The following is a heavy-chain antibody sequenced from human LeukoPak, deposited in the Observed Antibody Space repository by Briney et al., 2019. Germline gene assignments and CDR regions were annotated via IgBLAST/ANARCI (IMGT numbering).Heavy chain of an antibody. D-gene: IGHD1-26*01. CDR1: GASISNSY. J-gene: IGHJ4*02. V-gene: IGHV4-59*08. CDR3: VRRGGRYQNFDS. Sequence: KTSETLSLTCAVSGASISNSYWSWIRQSSGKGLEWIGYIYNSGNTNYNPSLKSRVTMSADTSKNQFSLKLTSVTAADTAVYYCVRRGGRYQNFDSWGQGTLVTVSS. CDR2: IYNSGNT.